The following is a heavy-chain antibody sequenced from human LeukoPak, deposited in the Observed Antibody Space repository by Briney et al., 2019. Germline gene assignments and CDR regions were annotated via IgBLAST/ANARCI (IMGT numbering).Heavy chain of an antibody. Sequence: GASVKVSCKASGGTFSSYAISWVRQAPGQGLEWMGGIIPILGTANYAQKFQGRVTITADESTSTAYMELSSLRSEDTAVYYCARVLAATLDYWGQGTLVTVSS. D-gene: IGHD2-15*01. CDR3: ARVLAATLDY. V-gene: IGHV1-69*13. CDR1: GGTFSSYA. J-gene: IGHJ4*02. CDR2: IIPILGTA.